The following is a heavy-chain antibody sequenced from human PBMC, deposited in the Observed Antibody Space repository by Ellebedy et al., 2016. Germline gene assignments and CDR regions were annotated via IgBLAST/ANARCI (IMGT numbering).Heavy chain of an antibody. CDR2: IWYDGSNK. CDR3: ARDGQAVVVTQFDY. D-gene: IGHD3-22*01. CDR1: GFTFSSYG. V-gene: IGHV3-33*01. J-gene: IGHJ4*02. Sequence: GGSLRLSCAASGFTFSSYGMHWVRQAPGKGLEWVAVIWYDGSNKYYADSVKGRFTISRDNSKNTLYLQMNSLRAEDTAVYYCARDGQAVVVTQFDYWGQGTLVTVSS.